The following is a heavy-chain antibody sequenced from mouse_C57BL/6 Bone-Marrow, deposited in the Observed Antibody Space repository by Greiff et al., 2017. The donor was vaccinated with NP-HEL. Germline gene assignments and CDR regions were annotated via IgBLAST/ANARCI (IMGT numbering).Heavy chain of an antibody. Sequence: QVQLQQPGAELVRPGSSVKLSCKASGYTFTSYWMHWVKQRPIQGLEWIGNIDPSDSEAHYNQKFKDKATLTVDKSSSTAYMQLSSLTSEDSAVYYWARSDGSKYFDVWGTGTTVTVSS. V-gene: IGHV1-52*01. CDR3: ARSDGSKYFDV. D-gene: IGHD1-1*01. CDR2: IDPSDSEA. CDR1: GYTFTSYW. J-gene: IGHJ1*03.